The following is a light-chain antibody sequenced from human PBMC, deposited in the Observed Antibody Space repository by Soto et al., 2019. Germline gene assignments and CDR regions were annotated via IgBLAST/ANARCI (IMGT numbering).Light chain of an antibody. CDR3: CSYAGSDTFV. CDR1: SSDIGSYNF. J-gene: IGLJ1*01. Sequence: QFVLAQPASVSASPGQSITISCTGTSSDIGSYNFVSWYQLHPGKVPKLMIYEVTKRPSGVSTRFSGSKSGNTASLTISRLQAEDEGDYYCCSYAGSDTFVFGTGTKVTVL. V-gene: IGLV2-23*02. CDR2: EVT.